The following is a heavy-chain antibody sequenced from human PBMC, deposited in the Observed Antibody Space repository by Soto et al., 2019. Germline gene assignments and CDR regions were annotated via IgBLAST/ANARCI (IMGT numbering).Heavy chain of an antibody. D-gene: IGHD6-13*01. V-gene: IGHV4-39*01. CDR2: SSYTGIT. Sequence: SATLSLTCSFTCASITSGDYYWGLLRQAPGKGLQWIGSSSYTGITYFNPSLKSRITISVDTSRNQFSLRLTSVTAADTAVYYCARPDSSSWAAPFGSWGQGTLVTVS. CDR3: ARPDSSSWAAPFGS. CDR1: CASITSGDYY. J-gene: IGHJ4*02.